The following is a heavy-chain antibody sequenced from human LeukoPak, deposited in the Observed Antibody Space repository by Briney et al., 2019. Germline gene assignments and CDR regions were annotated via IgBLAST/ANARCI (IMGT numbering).Heavy chain of an antibody. CDR3: ARGAESGGYYFDY. V-gene: IGHV3-21*01. J-gene: IGHJ4*02. CDR2: ISSSSSYI. Sequence: GGSLRLSCAASGFTFSRYSMNWVRQAPGKGLEWVSSISSSSSYIYYADSVKGRFTISRDNAKNSLYLQMNSLRAEDTAVYYCARGAESGGYYFDYWGQGTLVTVSS. D-gene: IGHD2-15*01. CDR1: GFTFSRYS.